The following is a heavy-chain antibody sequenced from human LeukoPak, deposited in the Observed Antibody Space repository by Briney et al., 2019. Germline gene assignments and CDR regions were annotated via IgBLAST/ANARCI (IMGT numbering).Heavy chain of an antibody. Sequence: GSSLRLSCAASGFTFSSYGMHWVRQAPGKGLEWVAVISYDGSNKYYADSVKGRFTISRDNSKNTLYLQMNSLRAEDTAVYYCAKDFFRDSSSWYVDYWGQGTLVTVSS. CDR1: GFTFSSYG. D-gene: IGHD6-13*01. V-gene: IGHV3-30*18. CDR2: ISYDGSNK. CDR3: AKDFFRDSSSWYVDY. J-gene: IGHJ4*02.